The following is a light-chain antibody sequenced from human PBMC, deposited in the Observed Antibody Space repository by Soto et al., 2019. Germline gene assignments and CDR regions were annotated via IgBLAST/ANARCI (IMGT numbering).Light chain of an antibody. V-gene: IGLV2-14*01. CDR2: EVS. CDR3: ASYTGSNTLL. J-gene: IGLJ2*01. Sequence: QSVLTQPASVSGSPGQSITITCTGTSSDVGGYNFVSWYQQHPGKAPKLMLFEVSNRPSGVSNRFSGSKSDNTASLTISGLQTEDEADYYCASYTGSNTLLFGRGTKLTVL. CDR1: SSDVGGYNF.